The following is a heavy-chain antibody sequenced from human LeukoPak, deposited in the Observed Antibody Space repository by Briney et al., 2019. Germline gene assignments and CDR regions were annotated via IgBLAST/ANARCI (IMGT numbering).Heavy chain of an antibody. Sequence: GGSLRLSCAASGFTVTSDYMSWVRQAPGKGLEWVSVIYSGGSTYYADSVKGRFTISRDNSKNTLYLQMNSLRAEDTAVYYCARAGYCSGGSCYSIGPNDAFDIWGQGTMVTVSS. J-gene: IGHJ3*02. V-gene: IGHV3-53*05. CDR2: IYSGGST. D-gene: IGHD2-15*01. CDR3: ARAGYCSGGSCYSIGPNDAFDI. CDR1: GFTVTSDY.